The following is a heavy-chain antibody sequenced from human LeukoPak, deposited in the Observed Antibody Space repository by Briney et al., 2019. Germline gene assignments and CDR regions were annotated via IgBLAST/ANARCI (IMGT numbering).Heavy chain of an antibody. CDR3: AKHRPYCGGDCYFSLDY. V-gene: IGHV3-23*01. J-gene: IGHJ4*02. CDR1: GFRFISYA. Sequence: GGSLRLSCAASGFRFISYAMSWVRQAPGKGLEWVSAISGSGSNTFYADSVKGRFTISRDNSKNTLYLQMNSLRAEDTAVYYCAKHRPYCGGDCYFSLDYWGQGTLVTASS. CDR2: ISGSGSNT. D-gene: IGHD2-21*02.